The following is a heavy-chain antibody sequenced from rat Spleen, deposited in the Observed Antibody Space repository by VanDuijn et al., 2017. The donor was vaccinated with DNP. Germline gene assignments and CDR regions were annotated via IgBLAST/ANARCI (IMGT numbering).Heavy chain of an antibody. J-gene: IGHJ2*01. V-gene: IGHV5S10*01. CDR3: VTQVHNSGSS. Sequence: EVQLVESGGGLVQPGRSLKVSCAASGFTFSDYAMAWVRQAPKKGLEWVATIIYDGSRTYYRDSVKGRFTISRDNAKSTLYLQMDSLRSEDTATYYCVTQVHNSGSSWGQGVMVTVSS. CDR1: GFTFSDYA. CDR2: IIYDGSRT. D-gene: IGHD4-3*01.